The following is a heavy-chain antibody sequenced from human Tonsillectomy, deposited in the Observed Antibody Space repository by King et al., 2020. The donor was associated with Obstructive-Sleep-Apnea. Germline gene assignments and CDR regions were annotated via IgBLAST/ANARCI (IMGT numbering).Heavy chain of an antibody. V-gene: IGHV4-38-2*02. J-gene: IGHJ5*02. Sequence: VQLQESGPGLGKPSETLSLTCTVSGYSINSGYYWGWIRQPPGKGLEWIWSVYHSGNTYYNPSLKSRVTISVHTSQNQFSLRLFSVTAADTAVYYCAREGYGPWGQGALVTVSS. D-gene: IGHD5-12*01. CDR3: AREGYGP. CDR2: VYHSGNT. CDR1: GYSINSGYY.